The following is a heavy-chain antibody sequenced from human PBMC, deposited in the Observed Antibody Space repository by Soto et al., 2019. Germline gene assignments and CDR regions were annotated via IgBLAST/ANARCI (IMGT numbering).Heavy chain of an antibody. J-gene: IGHJ6*01. V-gene: IGHV3-74*01. CDR2: INNDGSST. Sequence: EVQLVESGGGLVQPGGSLIVSCAASGFSFSSYWMHWVRQAPGKGLVWVSRINNDGSSTSYAESVKGRFTISRDNAKSTLYLEMSSLRAGDTAVYYCARDPLIGETDYGLDVW. CDR3: ARDPLIGETDYGLDV. D-gene: IGHD2-21*01. CDR1: GFSFSSYW.